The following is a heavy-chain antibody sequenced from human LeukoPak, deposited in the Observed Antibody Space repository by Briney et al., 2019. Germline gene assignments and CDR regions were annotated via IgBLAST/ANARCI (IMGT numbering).Heavy chain of an antibody. CDR3: AKAMSTDHYDSKGFYRVDFDS. CDR2: LSNSGGSGGTT. D-gene: IGHD3-22*01. J-gene: IGHJ4*02. V-gene: IGHV3-23*01. CDR1: GFTFSTYA. Sequence: PGGSLRLSCAASGFTFSTYAMSWARQAPGKGLEWVSALSNSGGSGGTTYFADSVKGRFSISRDNSKSTLYLQLSSLTAEDTAVYYCAKAMSTDHYDSKGFYRVDFDSWGQGTLVTVSS.